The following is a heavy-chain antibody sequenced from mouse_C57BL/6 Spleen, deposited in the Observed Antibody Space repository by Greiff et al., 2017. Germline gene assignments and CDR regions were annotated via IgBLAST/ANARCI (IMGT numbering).Heavy chain of an antibody. CDR1: GFTFSDYY. Sequence: EVKLVESEGGLVQPGSSMKLSCTASGFTFSDYYMAWVRQVPEKGLEWVANINYDGSSIYYLDSLKSRFTISRDNSKNILYLRMSSLKSEDTASYYCGRVSGGSSWIAYWGQGTLVTVSA. J-gene: IGHJ3*01. D-gene: IGHD1-1*02. CDR2: INYDGSSI. CDR3: GRVSGGSSWIAY. V-gene: IGHV5-16*01.